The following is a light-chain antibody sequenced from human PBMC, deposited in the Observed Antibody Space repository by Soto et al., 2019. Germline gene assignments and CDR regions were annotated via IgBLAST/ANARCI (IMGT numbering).Light chain of an antibody. V-gene: IGLV2-14*01. CDR2: DVS. Sequence: QSALTQPASVSGSPGQSITISCTGTSGDVGAYDFVSWYQHHPGKAPRLVIYDVSRRPAGASDRFSGSKSGSTASLTISSLQAEDDADYYCVSFTVHYSYVFGTGTKLTVL. CDR3: VSFTVHYSYV. CDR1: SGDVGAYDF. J-gene: IGLJ1*01.